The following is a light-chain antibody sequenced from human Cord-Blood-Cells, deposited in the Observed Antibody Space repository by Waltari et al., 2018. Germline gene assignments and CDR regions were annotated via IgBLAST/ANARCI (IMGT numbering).Light chain of an antibody. J-gene: IGKJ2*01. CDR3: QQRSNWYT. CDR2: DAS. CDR1: QSVSSY. Sequence: EIVLKPSPATLSLSPGERATLSCRASQSVSSYLAWYQQKPGQAPRLLIYDASNRGTGIPARFSGSGSGTDFTLTISSLEPEDFAVYYCQQRSNWYTFGQGTKLEIK. V-gene: IGKV3-11*01.